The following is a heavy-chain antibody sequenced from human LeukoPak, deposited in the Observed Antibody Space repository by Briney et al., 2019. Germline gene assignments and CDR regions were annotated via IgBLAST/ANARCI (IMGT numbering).Heavy chain of an antibody. CDR2: ISYDGSHK. J-gene: IGHJ3*02. CDR3: ATASRLSYDTFDI. Sequence: GRSLRLSCAASGFTFSRDGMHWVRQALGKGLEWVAVISYDGSHKYYADFVKGRFTISRDNSKNTLYLQMNSLRAEDTAVYYCATASRLSYDTFDIWGQGTVVTVSS. V-gene: IGHV3-30*03. D-gene: IGHD3-16*02. CDR1: GFTFSRDG.